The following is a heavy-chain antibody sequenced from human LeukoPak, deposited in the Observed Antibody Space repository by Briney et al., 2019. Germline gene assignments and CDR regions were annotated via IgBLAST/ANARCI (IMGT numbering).Heavy chain of an antibody. Sequence: SETLSLTCTVSGGSISSYYWSWIRQPPGKGLEWIGYIYYSGSTNYNPSLKSRVTISVDTSKNQFSLKLSSVTAADTAVYYCARVVDYYGSGSYYIPYYFDYWGQGTLVTVSS. CDR2: IYYSGST. V-gene: IGHV4-59*01. CDR3: ARVVDYYGSGSYYIPYYFDY. CDR1: GGSISSYY. D-gene: IGHD3-10*01. J-gene: IGHJ4*02.